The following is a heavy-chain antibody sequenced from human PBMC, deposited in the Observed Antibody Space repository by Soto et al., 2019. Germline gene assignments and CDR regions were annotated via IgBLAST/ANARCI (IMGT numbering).Heavy chain of an antibody. CDR1: GFTFSSYA. Sequence: PGGSLRLSCAASGFTFSSYAMHWVRQAPGKGLEWVAVISYDGSNKYYADSVKGRFTTSRDNSKNTLYLQMNSLRAEDTAVYYCAREIPPFFFDYWGQGTLVTVSS. CDR2: ISYDGSNK. J-gene: IGHJ4*02. CDR3: AREIPPFFFDY. V-gene: IGHV3-30-3*01.